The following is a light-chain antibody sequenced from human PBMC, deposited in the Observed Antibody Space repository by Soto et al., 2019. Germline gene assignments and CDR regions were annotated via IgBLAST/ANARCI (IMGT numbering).Light chain of an antibody. V-gene: IGKV3-20*01. CDR2: GAS. CDR1: QSVISTY. Sequence: EIVLTQSPGTLSLSPGERATLSCRASQSVISTYIAWYQQKPGQAPRLLLYGASNRATGIPDRFRGSGSGTDFTLTITRLGPEXXXXXXXQQFGASPTTFAQGTKLEIK. CDR3: QQFGASPTT. J-gene: IGKJ2*01.